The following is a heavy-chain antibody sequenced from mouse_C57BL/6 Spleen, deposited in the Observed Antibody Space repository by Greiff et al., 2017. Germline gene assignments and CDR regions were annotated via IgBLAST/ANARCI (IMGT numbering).Heavy chain of an antibody. V-gene: IGHV5-16*01. D-gene: IGHD1-1*01. Sequence: DVQLVESEGGLVQPGSSMKLSCTASGFTFSDYYMAWVRQVPEKGLEWVANINYDGSSTYYLDSLKSRFIISRDNAKNILYLQMSSLKSEDTATYYCARDYYGSRGYAMDYWGQGTSVTVSS. J-gene: IGHJ4*01. CDR1: GFTFSDYY. CDR2: INYDGSST. CDR3: ARDYYGSRGYAMDY.